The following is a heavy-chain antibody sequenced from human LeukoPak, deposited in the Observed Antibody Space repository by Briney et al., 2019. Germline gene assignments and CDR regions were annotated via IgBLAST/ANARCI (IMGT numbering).Heavy chain of an antibody. CDR3: ARVPLSSWYYFDY. Sequence: SETLSLTSAVSGCSISSGGYSWSWIRQPPGKGLEWIGYIYHSGSTYYNPSLKSRVTISVDRSKNQFSLKLSSVTAADTAVYYCARVPLSSWYYFDYWGQGTLVTVSS. D-gene: IGHD6-13*01. J-gene: IGHJ4*02. V-gene: IGHV4-30-2*01. CDR2: IYHSGST. CDR1: GCSISSGGYS.